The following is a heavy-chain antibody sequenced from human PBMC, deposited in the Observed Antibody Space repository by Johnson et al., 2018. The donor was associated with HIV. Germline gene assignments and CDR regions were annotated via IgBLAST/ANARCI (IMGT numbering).Heavy chain of an antibody. CDR1: GFTFDDYD. CDR2: INWNGVRT. Sequence: MLLVESGGGVVRPGESLRLSCAASGFTFDDYDMKWVRQAPGKGLEWVSGINWNGVRTDYADSVKGRFTISRDNAKKSLYLQMNSLRAEDTAVYYCTTARTYFWGQGTMVTVSS. J-gene: IGHJ3*01. CDR3: TTARTYF. V-gene: IGHV3-20*04. D-gene: IGHD2-8*01.